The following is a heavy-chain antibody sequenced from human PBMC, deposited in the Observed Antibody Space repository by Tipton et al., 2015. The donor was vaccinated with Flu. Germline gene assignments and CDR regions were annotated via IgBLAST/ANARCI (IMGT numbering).Heavy chain of an antibody. CDR3: ARDFHPTSNGFDP. V-gene: IGHV4-39*07. CDR2: VFHSGLT. CDR1: GGSINSTTHY. J-gene: IGHJ5*02. Sequence: TLSLTCTISGGSINSTTHYWGWVRQLPGRGLEWIATVFHSGLTYSNPSLRSRISISADTSKNQFSLRMNSVTAADSATYDCARDFHPTSNGFDPWGQGTQVTVSS.